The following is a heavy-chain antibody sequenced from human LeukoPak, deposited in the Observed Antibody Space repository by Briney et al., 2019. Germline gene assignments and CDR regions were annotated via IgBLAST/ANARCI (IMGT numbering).Heavy chain of an antibody. CDR2: IYYNGNT. J-gene: IGHJ5*02. V-gene: IGHV4-39*01. D-gene: IGHD1-1*01. CDR1: GGSTTINGYY. Sequence: ASETLSRTCTLSGGSTTINGYYWAWIRQPPGKRQEWIGSIYYNGNTYYNPSLKSRVTISADTSTNHFSLKLTSVTAADTAVYYCGRHVQAPSFDPWGQGTLVTVSS. CDR3: GRHVQAPSFDP.